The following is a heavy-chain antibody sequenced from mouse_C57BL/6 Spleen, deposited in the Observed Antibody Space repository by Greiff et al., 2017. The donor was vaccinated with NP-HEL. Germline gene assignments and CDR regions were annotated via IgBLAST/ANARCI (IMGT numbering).Heavy chain of an antibody. J-gene: IGHJ2*01. D-gene: IGHD1-1*01. V-gene: IGHV1-22*01. CDR2: INPNNGGT. CDR3: ARSATTVVDPYYFDY. Sequence: EVQLQQSGPELVKPGASVKMSCKASGYTFTDYNMHWVKQSHGKSLEWIGYINPNNGGTSYNQKFKGKATLTVNKSSSTAYMELRSLTSEDSAVYYCARSATTVVDPYYFDYWGQGTTLTVSS. CDR1: GYTFTDYN.